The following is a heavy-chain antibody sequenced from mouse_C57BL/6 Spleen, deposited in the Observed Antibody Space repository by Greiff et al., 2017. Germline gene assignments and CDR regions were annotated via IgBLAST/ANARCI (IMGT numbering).Heavy chain of an antibody. CDR3: AIYDAFAY. CDR1: GYTFTSYW. J-gene: IGHJ3*01. D-gene: IGHD2-12*01. Sequence: QVQLQQSGAELVMPGASVKLSCKASGYTFTSYWMHWVKQRPGQGLEWIGEIDPSDSYTNYNQKFKGKSTLTVDKSSSTAYMQLSSLTSEDSAVYYCAIYDAFAYWGQGTLVTVSA. V-gene: IGHV1-69*01. CDR2: IDPSDSYT.